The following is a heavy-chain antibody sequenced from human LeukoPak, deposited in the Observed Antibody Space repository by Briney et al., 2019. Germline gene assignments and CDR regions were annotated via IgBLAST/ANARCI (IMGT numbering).Heavy chain of an antibody. CDR2: IDPSDSYT. CDR3: ARRSFTGSGWYEDY. CDR1: GYSLTNYW. D-gene: IGHD6-19*01. V-gene: IGHV5-10-1*01. J-gene: IGHJ4*02. Sequence: GESLRISCQGSGYSLTNYWITWVRQLPGKGLEWMGRIDPSDSYTNYSPSFQGHVTISADKSISTAYLQWSSLKASDTAMYYCARRSFTGSGWYEDYWGQGTLVTVSS.